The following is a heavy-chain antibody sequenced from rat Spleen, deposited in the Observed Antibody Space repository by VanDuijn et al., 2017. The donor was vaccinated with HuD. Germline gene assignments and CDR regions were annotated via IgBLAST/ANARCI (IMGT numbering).Heavy chain of an antibody. Sequence: QVQLRESGPGLVQPSQTLSLTCSVSGFSLTGNNIYWVRQPPGKGLEWMGRMRYDGDTSYNSTLKSRLSISRDTSKNQVFLRMNSLQTEDTATYYCVRANRESYAHFDYWGQGVVVTVSS. CDR3: VRANRESYAHFDY. CDR1: GFSLTGNN. J-gene: IGHJ2*01. D-gene: IGHD1-12*01. CDR2: MRYDGDT. V-gene: IGHV2-63*01.